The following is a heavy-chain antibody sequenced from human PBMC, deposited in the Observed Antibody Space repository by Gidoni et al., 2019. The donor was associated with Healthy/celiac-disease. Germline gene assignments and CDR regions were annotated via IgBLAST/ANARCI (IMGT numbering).Heavy chain of an antibody. J-gene: IGHJ6*02. Sequence: QVQLVQSGAEVKKPGSSVKVSCKASGGTFSSYAISWVRQAPGQGLEWMGGIIPIFGTANYAQKFQGRVTITADESTSTAYMELSSLRSEDTAVYYCARDTVAGIYYYYYGMDVWGQGTTVTVSS. CDR3: ARDTVAGIYYYYYGMDV. CDR1: GGTFSSYA. V-gene: IGHV1-69*01. CDR2: IIPIFGTA. D-gene: IGHD6-19*01.